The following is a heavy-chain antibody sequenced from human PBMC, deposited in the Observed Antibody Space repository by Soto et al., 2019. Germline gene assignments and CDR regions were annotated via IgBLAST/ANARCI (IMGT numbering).Heavy chain of an antibody. D-gene: IGHD1-7*01. V-gene: IGHV3-7*01. CDR2: IKQDGSER. Sequence: GGSLRLSCAASGFTFGSYWMSWVRQAPGKGLEWVANIKQDGSERYYVDSVKGRFTISRDNAKNSLYLQMNSLRAEDTAVYYCARGANWNYVYYYYYMDVWGKGTTVTVSS. CDR1: GFTFGSYW. CDR3: ARGANWNYVYYYYYMDV. J-gene: IGHJ6*03.